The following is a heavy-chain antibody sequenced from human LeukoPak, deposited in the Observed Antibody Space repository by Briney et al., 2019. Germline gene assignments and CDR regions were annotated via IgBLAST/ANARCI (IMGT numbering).Heavy chain of an antibody. CDR1: GFSFSSYA. J-gene: IGHJ4*02. CDR3: AKDRYCSSTSCYGVIDY. D-gene: IGHD2-2*01. Sequence: GGYLRLSCAAAGFSFSSYAMSWVRQAPGKGREGGSVISDSGGSTYYTDSVKGRFTISRDNSKNTLYLQMNSLTAEDTAVYHCAKDRYCSSTSCYGVIDYWGQGTVVTVSS. V-gene: IGHV3-23*01. CDR2: ISDSGGST.